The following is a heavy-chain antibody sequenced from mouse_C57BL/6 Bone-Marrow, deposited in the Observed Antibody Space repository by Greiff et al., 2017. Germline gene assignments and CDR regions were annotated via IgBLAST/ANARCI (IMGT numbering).Heavy chain of an antibody. J-gene: IGHJ1*03. V-gene: IGHV5-4*01. CDR3: ARENYSNYGWYFDV. Sequence: EVHLVESGGGLVKPGGSLKLSCAASGFTFSSYAMSWVRQTPEKRLEWVATISDGGSYTYYPDNVKGRFTISRDNAKNNLYLQMSHLKSEDTAMYYCARENYSNYGWYFDVWGTGTTVTVSS. D-gene: IGHD2-5*01. CDR1: GFTFSSYA. CDR2: ISDGGSYT.